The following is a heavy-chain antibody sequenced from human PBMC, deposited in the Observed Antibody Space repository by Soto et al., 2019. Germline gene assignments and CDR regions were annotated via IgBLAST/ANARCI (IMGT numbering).Heavy chain of an antibody. D-gene: IGHD3-22*01. Sequence: PGGSLRLSCAASGFTFSSYAMSWVRQAPGKGLEWVSTISGSGGSTYYADSVKGRFTISRDNSKSTLYLQMNSLRAEDTAVYYCAKETITMIVVVIVNYFDYWGQGTLVTVSS. CDR1: GFTFSSYA. J-gene: IGHJ4*02. CDR3: AKETITMIVVVIVNYFDY. V-gene: IGHV3-23*01. CDR2: ISGSGGST.